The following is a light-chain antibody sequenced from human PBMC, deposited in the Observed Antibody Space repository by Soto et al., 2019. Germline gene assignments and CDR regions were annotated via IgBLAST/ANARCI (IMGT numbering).Light chain of an antibody. CDR3: QSFDGSLNDYV. Sequence: QSALTQPPSASGSPGQSVTISCTGISGVSWYQQHPGKAPKLIIFEIYKRPSGVPDRFSGSKSGTSASLAITGLQAEDEADYYCQSFDGSLNDYVFGTGTKLTVL. V-gene: IGLV2-8*01. CDR1: SG. CDR2: EIY. J-gene: IGLJ1*01.